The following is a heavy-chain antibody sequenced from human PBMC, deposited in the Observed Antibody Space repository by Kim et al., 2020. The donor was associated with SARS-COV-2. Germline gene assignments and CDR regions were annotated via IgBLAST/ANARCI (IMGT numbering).Heavy chain of an antibody. CDR3: ARDYFGRLDY. D-gene: IGHD3-10*01. V-gene: IGHV3-74*01. J-gene: IGHJ4*02. Sequence: IYADSVNGRFTISRDNAKNTLFLQMNSLRPEDTAVYYCARDYFGRLDYWGQGTLVTVSS.